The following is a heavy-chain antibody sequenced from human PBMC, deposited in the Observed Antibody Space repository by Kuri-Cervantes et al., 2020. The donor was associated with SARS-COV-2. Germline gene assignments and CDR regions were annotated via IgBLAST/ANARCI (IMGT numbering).Heavy chain of an antibody. V-gene: IGHV1-69*05. CDR3: ARGLVDRYCSSTSCPYYYCYYMDV. D-gene: IGHD2-2*01. CDR1: GGTFSSYA. CDR2: IIPIFGTA. J-gene: IGHJ6*03. Sequence: SVKVSCKASGGTFSSYAISWVRQAPGQGLEWMGGIIPIFGTANYAQKFQGRVTITTDESTSTAYMELSSLRSEDTAVYYCARGLVDRYCSSTSCPYYYCYYMDVWGKGTTVTVSS.